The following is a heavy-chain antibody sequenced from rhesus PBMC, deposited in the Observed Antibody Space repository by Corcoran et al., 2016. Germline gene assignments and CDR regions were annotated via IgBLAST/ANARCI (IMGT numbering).Heavy chain of an antibody. V-gene: IGHV4-127*01. Sequence: QVQLQESGPGLVKPSETLSLTCAVSGYSIRRGYGWSWSRQPPGEGLAWIGDIGGSSGSTNYNPSLKSRVTISKDTSKNQFSLKLSSVTAADTAVYYCARPSGGWSPYYFDYWGQGVLVTVSS. CDR2: IGGSSGST. D-gene: IGHD6-37*01. CDR3: ARPSGGWSPYYFDY. J-gene: IGHJ4*01. CDR1: GYSIRRGYG.